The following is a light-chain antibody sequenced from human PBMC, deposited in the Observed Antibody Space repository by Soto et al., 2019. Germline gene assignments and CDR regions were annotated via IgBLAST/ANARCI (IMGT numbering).Light chain of an antibody. CDR3: SSYTGSSTLSV. J-gene: IGLJ1*01. Sequence: QSVPTQPASVSGSPGQSITISCTGTSSDVGSYNYVSWYQQHPGKAPKLMIYDVSNRPSGVSNRFSGSKSGNTASLTISGLQAEDEADYYCSSYTGSSTLSVFGTGTKVTVL. CDR1: SSDVGSYNY. V-gene: IGLV2-14*01. CDR2: DVS.